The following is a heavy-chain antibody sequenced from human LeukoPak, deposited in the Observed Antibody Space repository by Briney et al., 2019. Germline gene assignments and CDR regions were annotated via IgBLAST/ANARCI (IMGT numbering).Heavy chain of an antibody. V-gene: IGHV1-46*01. J-gene: IGHJ4*02. D-gene: IGHD3-3*01. CDR1: GYTLTSYY. CDR3: ARAPPRITIFGVVIPDGVNFDY. Sequence: ASVNVSCKASGYTLTSYYMHRVRQAPGQGLEWMGIIYPSVGSTSYAQKFQGRVTMTRDTSTSTVYMELSSLRLEETAVYYCARAPPRITIFGVVIPDGVNFDYWGQGTLVTVSS. CDR2: IYPSVGST.